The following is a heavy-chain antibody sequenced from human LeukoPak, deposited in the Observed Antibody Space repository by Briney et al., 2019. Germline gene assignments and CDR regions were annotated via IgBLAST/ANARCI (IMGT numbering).Heavy chain of an antibody. Sequence: GGSLRLSCAASGFTFSSYAMSWVRQTPDKGLEWVSSIHAGGGSTLYADSMKGRFTISRDNAKNSLYLQMSNLRAEDTAVYFCARGGGLDVWGQGATVTVSS. V-gene: IGHV3-23*01. J-gene: IGHJ6*02. CDR3: ARGGGLDV. D-gene: IGHD3-16*01. CDR2: IHAGGGST. CDR1: GFTFSSYA.